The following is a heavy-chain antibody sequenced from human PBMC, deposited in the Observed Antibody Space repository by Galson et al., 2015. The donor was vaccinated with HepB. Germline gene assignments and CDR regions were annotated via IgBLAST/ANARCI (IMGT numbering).Heavy chain of an antibody. CDR2: IIPILGIA. CDR1: GGTFSSYA. CDR3: ASATSGSEAFDI. Sequence: SVKVSCKASGGTFSSYAISWVRQAPGQGLEWMGRIIPILGIANYAQKFQGRVTITADKSTSTAYMELSSLRSEDTAVYYCASATSGSEAFDIWGQGTMVTVSS. D-gene: IGHD3-10*01. J-gene: IGHJ3*02. V-gene: IGHV1-69*04.